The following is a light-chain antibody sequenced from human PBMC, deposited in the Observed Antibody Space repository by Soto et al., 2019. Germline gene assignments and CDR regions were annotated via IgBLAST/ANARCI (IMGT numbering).Light chain of an antibody. CDR1: QSISTW. Sequence: DIQLTQSPSTLSASVGDRVSITCRASQSISTWLAWYQQKPGKAPKLLIFDASSLESRVSSRFSGRGSGTQFTLTISSLQPDDFATYYCQQYNSYRTFGQGTKVDIK. CDR3: QQYNSYRT. J-gene: IGKJ1*01. V-gene: IGKV1-5*01. CDR2: DAS.